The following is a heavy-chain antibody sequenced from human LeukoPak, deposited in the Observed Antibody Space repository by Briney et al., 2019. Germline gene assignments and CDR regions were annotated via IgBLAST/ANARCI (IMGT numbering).Heavy chain of an antibody. CDR3: ARPSYYDSSRWFDP. CDR2: IYYSGST. J-gene: IGHJ5*02. V-gene: IGHV4-39*07. Sequence: PSETLSLTCTVSGGSISSSSYYWGWIRQPPGKGLEWIGSIYYSGSTYYNPSLKSRVTISVDTSKNQFSLKLSSVTAADTAVYYCARPSYYDSSRWFDPWGQGTLVTVSS. CDR1: GGSISSSSYY. D-gene: IGHD3-22*01.